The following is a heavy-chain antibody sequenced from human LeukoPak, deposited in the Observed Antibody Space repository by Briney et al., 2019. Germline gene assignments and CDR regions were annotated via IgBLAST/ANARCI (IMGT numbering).Heavy chain of an antibody. J-gene: IGHJ6*03. CDR2: IYTSGST. D-gene: IGHD3-9*01. Sequence: KPSETLSLTCAVYGGSFSGYYWSWIRQPAGKGLEWIGRIYTSGSTNYNPSLKSRVTMSVDTSKNQFSLKLSSVTAADTAVYYCARVRPHYDILTGYYLPYYYYMDVWGKGTTVTVSS. CDR1: GGSFSGYY. CDR3: ARVRPHYDILTGYYLPYYYYMDV. V-gene: IGHV4-59*10.